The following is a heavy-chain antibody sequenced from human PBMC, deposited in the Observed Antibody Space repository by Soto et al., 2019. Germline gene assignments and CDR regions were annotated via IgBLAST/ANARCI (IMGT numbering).Heavy chain of an antibody. J-gene: IGHJ5*02. D-gene: IGHD3-22*01. Sequence: QLQLQESGPGLVKPSETLSLTCTVSGDSISSSSYYWGWIRQPPGKGLEWIGSIYYSGYSGSTHYNPSLKSRVTISVDTSKNHFSLKLSSVTAADTAVYYCVRTAYHYDSSGYGSWGQGTLVTVSS. CDR1: GDSISSSSYY. CDR2: IYYSGYSGST. CDR3: VRTAYHYDSSGYGS. V-gene: IGHV4-39*02.